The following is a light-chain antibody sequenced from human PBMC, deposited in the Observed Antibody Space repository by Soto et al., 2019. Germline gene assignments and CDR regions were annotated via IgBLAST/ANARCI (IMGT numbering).Light chain of an antibody. CDR3: SSYTSSSTFYV. Sequence: QSVLTQPASVSGSPGQSVTISCTVTSIDFGGYNYVSWYQQHPGKAPKLMIYEVGNRPSGVSNRFSGSKSGNTASLTISGLQAEDEADYYCSSYTSSSTFYVFGTGTKVTVL. CDR2: EVG. J-gene: IGLJ1*01. V-gene: IGLV2-14*01. CDR1: SIDFGGYNY.